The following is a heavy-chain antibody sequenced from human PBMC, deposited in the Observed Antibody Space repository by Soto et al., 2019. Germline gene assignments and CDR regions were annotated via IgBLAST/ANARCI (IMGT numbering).Heavy chain of an antibody. CDR2: ISYDGSNK. V-gene: IGHV3-30-3*01. D-gene: IGHD2-15*01. CDR3: ARGGCSGGSCKSRYNWFDP. Sequence: PGGSLRLSCAASGFTFSSYAMHWVRQAPGKGLEWVAVISYDGSNKYYADSVKGRFTISRDNSKNTLYLQMNSLRAEDTAAYYCARGGCSGGSCKSRYNWFDPWGQGTLVTVPQ. J-gene: IGHJ5*02. CDR1: GFTFSSYA.